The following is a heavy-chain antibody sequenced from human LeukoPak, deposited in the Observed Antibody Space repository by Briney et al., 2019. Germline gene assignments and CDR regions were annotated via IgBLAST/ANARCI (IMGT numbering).Heavy chain of an antibody. D-gene: IGHD3-3*01. CDR2: ISGSGGST. CDR1: GFTFSSYA. CDR3: AKLVYDSWSGYSIFDY. J-gene: IGHJ4*02. Sequence: GGSLRLSCAASGFTFSSYAMSWVRQAPGKGLEWVSAISGSGGSTYYADSVKGRFTISRDNSKNTLYLQMNSLRAEDTAVYYCAKLVYDSWSGYSIFDYWGQGTLVTVSS. V-gene: IGHV3-23*01.